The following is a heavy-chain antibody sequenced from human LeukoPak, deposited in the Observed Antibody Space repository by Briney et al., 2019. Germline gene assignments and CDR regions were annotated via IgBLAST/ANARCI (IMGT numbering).Heavy chain of an antibody. D-gene: IGHD3-9*01. J-gene: IGHJ5*02. CDR1: GYTFSSYA. CDR2: ISGSGGST. CDR3: AKGPFYDILTGYWFDP. V-gene: IGHV3-23*01. Sequence: PGGSLRLSCAASGYTFSSYAMSWVRQAPGKGLEWVSAISGSGGSTYYADSVKGQFTISRDNSKNTLYLQMNSLRAEDTAVYYCAKGPFYDILTGYWFDPWGQGTLVTVSS.